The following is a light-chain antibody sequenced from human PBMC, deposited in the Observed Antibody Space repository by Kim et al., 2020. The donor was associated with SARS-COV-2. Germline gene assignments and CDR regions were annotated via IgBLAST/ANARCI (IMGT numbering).Light chain of an antibody. J-gene: IGKJ2*01. CDR3: QQYYSTPYT. Sequence: RATINCKSSQSVLYSSNNKDYLAWYQQKPGQPPKLLIYWASTRESGVPDRFSGSGSGTDFTLTISSLRADDVAVYYCQQYYSTPYTFGQGTKLEI. V-gene: IGKV4-1*01. CDR1: QSVLYSSNNKDY. CDR2: WAS.